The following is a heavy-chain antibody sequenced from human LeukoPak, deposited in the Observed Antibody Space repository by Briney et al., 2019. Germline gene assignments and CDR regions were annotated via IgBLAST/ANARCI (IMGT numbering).Heavy chain of an antibody. CDR1: GFTFSSYG. CDR2: ISYDGSNK. Sequence: GGYLRLSCAASGFTFSSYGMHWVRQAPGKGLEWVAVISYDGSNKYYADSVKGRFTISRDNSKNTLYLQMNSLRAEDTAVYYCAKGAGYSSSWYWFDYWGQGTLVTVSS. V-gene: IGHV3-30*18. CDR3: AKGAGYSSSWYWFDY. J-gene: IGHJ4*02. D-gene: IGHD6-13*01.